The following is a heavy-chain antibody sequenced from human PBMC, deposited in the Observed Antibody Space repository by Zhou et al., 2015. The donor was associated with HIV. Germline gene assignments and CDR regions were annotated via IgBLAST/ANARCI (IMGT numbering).Heavy chain of an antibody. V-gene: IGHV1-2*02. CDR1: GYSFTAYY. CDR2: VNPETGAT. CDR3: TRGRWEVPDAY. J-gene: IGHJ4*02. Sequence: QVQLVQSGAEVKKPGASVKVSCKASGYSFTAYYIHWLRQAPGQRLEWMGWVNPETGATLYEQKFQGRVTMTRDTSISTAYMQLSGLTSEDTAIYYCTRGRWEVPDAYWGQGTLVAVTP. D-gene: IGHD1-26*01.